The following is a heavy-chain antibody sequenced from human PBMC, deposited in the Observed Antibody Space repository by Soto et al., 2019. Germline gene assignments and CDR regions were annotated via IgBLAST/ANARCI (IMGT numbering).Heavy chain of an antibody. V-gene: IGHV4-30-4*01. J-gene: IGHJ4*02. CDR2: VFYSGAT. CDR1: GGPIKTGDYY. D-gene: IGHD3-10*01. CDR3: ARAGFSYGHLLF. Sequence: SETLSLTCNVSGGPIKTGDYYWNWIRQPPGKGLEWIGYVFYSGATNYSPPLKSRAAISMDTSKNQFSLSLTSVTAADTAVYYCARAGFSYGHLLFWGQGIRVTVSS.